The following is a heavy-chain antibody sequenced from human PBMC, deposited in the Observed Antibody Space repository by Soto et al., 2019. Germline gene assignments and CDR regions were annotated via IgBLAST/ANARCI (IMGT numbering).Heavy chain of an antibody. CDR2: ISGSGGST. D-gene: IGHD4-17*01. J-gene: IGHJ4*02. V-gene: IGHV3-23*01. CDR1: GFTFSSYA. CDR3: AKRPYGGLDLDY. Sequence: EVQLLESGGGLVQPGGYLRLSCAASGFTFSSYAMSWVRQAPGKGLEWVSAISGSGGSTYYADSVKGRFTISRDNSKNTLYLQKNSLRAEDTAVYYCAKRPYGGLDLDYWGQGTLVTVSS.